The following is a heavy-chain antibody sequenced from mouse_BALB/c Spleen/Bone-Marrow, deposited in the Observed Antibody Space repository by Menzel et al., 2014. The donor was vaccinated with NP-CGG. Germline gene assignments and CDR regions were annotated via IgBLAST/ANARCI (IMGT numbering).Heavy chain of an antibody. V-gene: IGHV3-1*02. Sequence: EVKLEESGPVLVKPSQSLSLTCTVTAYSITSGYGWHWIRQFPGNKLEWMGYIHYSGSTHYNPSLKSRISITRDTSKNQFFLQLNSVTTEDTATYYCARGARTTARFAYWGQGTLVTVSA. CDR3: ARGARTTARFAY. D-gene: IGHD1-2*01. CDR2: IHYSGST. CDR1: AYSITSGYG. J-gene: IGHJ3*01.